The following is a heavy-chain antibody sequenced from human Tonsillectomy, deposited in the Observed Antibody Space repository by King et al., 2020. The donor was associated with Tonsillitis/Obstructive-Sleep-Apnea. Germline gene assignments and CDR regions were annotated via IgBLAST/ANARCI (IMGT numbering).Heavy chain of an antibody. V-gene: IGHV3-33*01. CDR3: ARVLYESIGYPDY. D-gene: IGHD3-22*01. CDR1: GFTFSNYG. Sequence: VQLVESGGGVVQPGTSLRLSCAASGFTFSNYGMHWVRQAPGKGLEWVAVIGYDGSNKYYADSVKGRFTISRDNSKNTLFLQMNSLRAEDTAMYYCARVLYESIGYPDYWGQGPLVTVSS. CDR2: IGYDGSNK. J-gene: IGHJ4*02.